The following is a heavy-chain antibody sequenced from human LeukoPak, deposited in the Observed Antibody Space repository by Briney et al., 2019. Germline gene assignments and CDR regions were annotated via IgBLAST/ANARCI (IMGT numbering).Heavy chain of an antibody. CDR2: ISGSGGST. D-gene: IGHD6-13*01. CDR3: AKVIGYSSRSGIDY. Sequence: PGGSLRLSCAASGFTFSSYAMSWVRQAPGKGLEWVSAISGSGGSTYYADSVKGRFTISRDNSKNTLYLQMNSLRAEDTAVYYCAKVIGYSSRSGIDYWGQGTLVTVSS. V-gene: IGHV3-23*01. CDR1: GFTFSSYA. J-gene: IGHJ4*02.